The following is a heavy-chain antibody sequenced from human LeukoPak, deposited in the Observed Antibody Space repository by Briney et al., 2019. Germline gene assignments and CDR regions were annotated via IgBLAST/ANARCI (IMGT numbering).Heavy chain of an antibody. J-gene: IGHJ1*01. V-gene: IGHV3-73*01. Sequence: PGGSLRLSCAAPAFSLSDFTMHWVRQASGKGLEWVARIRSKSNNYATEYGASVKGRFTISRDDAKNTAYLQMNSLKTEDTAIYYCSAGPSGWTEFFRHWGQGTLVTVSS. D-gene: IGHD6-19*01. CDR2: IRSKSNNYAT. CDR3: SAGPSGWTEFFRH. CDR1: AFSLSDFT.